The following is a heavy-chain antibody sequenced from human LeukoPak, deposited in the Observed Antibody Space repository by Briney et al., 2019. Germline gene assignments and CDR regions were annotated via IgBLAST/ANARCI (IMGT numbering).Heavy chain of an antibody. CDR3: ARSRLLLDY. CDR1: GYTSITYY. Sequence: ASVTVSCQASGYTSITYYMHWGRQAPGQGLEWMGIINPSSGSTSYAQKFQGRATMTGDTSTSTVYMELSSLRSEDTAVYYCARSRLLLDYWGQGTLVTVSS. D-gene: IGHD2-21*02. CDR2: INPSSGST. V-gene: IGHV1-46*01. J-gene: IGHJ4*02.